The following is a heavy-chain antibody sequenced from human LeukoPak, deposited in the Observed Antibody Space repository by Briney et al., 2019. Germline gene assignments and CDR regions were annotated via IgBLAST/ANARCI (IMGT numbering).Heavy chain of an antibody. V-gene: IGHV1-69*13. J-gene: IGHJ3*02. CDR3: AVDVEMATTKTDDAFDI. CDR1: GGTFSSYA. CDR2: IIPIFGTA. Sequence: SVKVSCKASGGTFSSYAISWVRQAPGQGPEWMGGIIPIFGTANYAQKFQGRVTITADESTSTAYMELSSLRSEDTAVYYCAVDVEMATTKTDDAFDIWGQGTMVTVSS. D-gene: IGHD5-24*01.